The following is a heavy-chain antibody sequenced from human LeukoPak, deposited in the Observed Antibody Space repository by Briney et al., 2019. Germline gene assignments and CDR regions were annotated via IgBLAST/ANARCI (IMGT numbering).Heavy chain of an antibody. CDR2: ISYDGSNK. D-gene: IGHD1-26*01. J-gene: IGHJ6*04. CDR3: AKDRWDLGVYYGMDV. V-gene: IGHV3-30*18. Sequence: GGSLGLSCAASGFTFSSYGMHWVRQAPGKGLEGVAVISYDGSNKYYADSVKGRFTISRDNSKNTLYLQMNSLRAEDTAVYYCAKDRWDLGVYYGMDVWGKGTTVTVSS. CDR1: GFTFSSYG.